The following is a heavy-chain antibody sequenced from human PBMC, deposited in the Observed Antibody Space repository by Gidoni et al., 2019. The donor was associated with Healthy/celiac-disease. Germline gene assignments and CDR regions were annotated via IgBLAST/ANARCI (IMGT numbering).Heavy chain of an antibody. V-gene: IGHV3-15*01. Sequence: EVQLVESGGGLVKPGGSLRLSCAASGFTFSNAWMRWVRQAPGKGLEWVGRIKSKTDGGTTDYAAPVKGRFTISRDDSKNTLYLQMNSLKTEDTAVYYCTTDGYCGGDCYSGYYYYYGMDVWGQGTTVTVSS. CDR1: GFTFSNAW. D-gene: IGHD2-21*01. CDR3: TTDGYCGGDCYSGYYYYYGMDV. CDR2: IKSKTDGGTT. J-gene: IGHJ6*02.